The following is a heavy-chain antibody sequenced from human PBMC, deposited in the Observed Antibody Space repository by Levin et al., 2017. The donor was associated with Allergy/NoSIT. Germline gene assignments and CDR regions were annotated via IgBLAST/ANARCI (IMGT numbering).Heavy chain of an antibody. J-gene: IGHJ6*02. D-gene: IGHD2-21*02. CDR3: ARDLSYCGGDCHPAYYYYGMDG. CDR1: GFTFSSYS. CDR2: ISSSSSTI. Sequence: GGSLRLSCAASGFTFSSYSMNWVRQAPGKGLEWVSYISSSSSTIYYADSVKGRFTISRDNAKNSLYLQMNSLRAEDTAVYYCARDLSYCGGDCHPAYYYYGMDGWGQGTTVTVSS. V-gene: IGHV3-48*01.